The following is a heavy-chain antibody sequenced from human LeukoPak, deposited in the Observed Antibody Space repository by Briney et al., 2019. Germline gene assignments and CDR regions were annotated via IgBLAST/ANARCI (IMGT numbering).Heavy chain of an antibody. CDR2: ISYDGSNK. V-gene: IGHV3-30-3*01. J-gene: IGHJ6*02. Sequence: QTGGSLRLSCAASGFTFSSYAMHWVRQAPGKGLEWVAVISYDGSNKYYADSVKGRFTISRDNSKNTLYLQMNSLRAEDTAVYYCARFYDYYYGMDVWGQGTTVTVSS. CDR1: GFTFSSYA. CDR3: ARFYDYYYGMDV.